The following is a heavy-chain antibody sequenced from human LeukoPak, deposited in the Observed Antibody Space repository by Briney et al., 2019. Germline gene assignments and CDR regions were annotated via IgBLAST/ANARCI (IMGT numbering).Heavy chain of an antibody. CDR3: ATGGNFYYSH. D-gene: IGHD4-11*01. CDR2: AYGDGSSR. Sequence: GGSLRLSCAASGFPFSGYGMHWVRQAPGKGLEWVAVAYGDGSSRYYADSVKGRFSISKDISKNTLSLQMNSLRAEDTAVYSCATGGNFYYSHWGQGTLVTVSS. CDR1: GFPFSGYG. V-gene: IGHV3-33*01. J-gene: IGHJ1*01.